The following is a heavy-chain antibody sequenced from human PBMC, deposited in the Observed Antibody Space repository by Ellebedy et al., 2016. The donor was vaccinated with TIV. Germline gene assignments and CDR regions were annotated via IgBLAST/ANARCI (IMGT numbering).Heavy chain of an antibody. Sequence: ASVKVSCKVSGYTLTELSMHWVRQAPGQGLEWMGWISVYNGNTNYAQKFQGRVTMTTDTPTSTAYMELRGLRSDDTAVYYCARPKGSYYNAFDYWGQGTLVTVSS. CDR1: GYTLTELS. CDR2: ISVYNGNT. V-gene: IGHV1-18*01. CDR3: ARPKGSYYNAFDY. D-gene: IGHD3-10*01. J-gene: IGHJ4*02.